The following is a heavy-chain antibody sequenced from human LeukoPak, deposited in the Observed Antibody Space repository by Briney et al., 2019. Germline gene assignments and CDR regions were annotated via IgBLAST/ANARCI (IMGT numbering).Heavy chain of an antibody. J-gene: IGHJ4*02. CDR2: INHSGST. D-gene: IGHD3-3*01. V-gene: IGHV4-34*01. CDR1: GGTFSGYY. Sequence: SETLSLTCAAYGGTFSGYYCSWVRQPPGQGLEWIGEINHSGSTKYNPSHMSRVTTSIDTTKNQFSFMQLYVTAADAAVYYYSGGHSDGSGSNFDYWGQGTLIIVSS. CDR3: SGGHSDGSGSNFDY.